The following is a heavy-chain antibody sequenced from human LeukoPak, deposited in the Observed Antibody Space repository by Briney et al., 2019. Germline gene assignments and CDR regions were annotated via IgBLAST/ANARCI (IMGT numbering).Heavy chain of an antibody. CDR3: AKDLTTGYYDILTGYYNGNWFDP. Sequence: GGSLRLSCAASGFTFSSYAMSWVRQAPGKGLEWVSAISGSGGSTYYADSVKGRFTISRDNSKNTLYLQMNSLRAEDTAVYYYAKDLTTGYYDILTGYYNGNWFDPWGQGTLVTVSS. CDR1: GFTFSSYA. D-gene: IGHD3-9*01. V-gene: IGHV3-23*01. CDR2: ISGSGGST. J-gene: IGHJ5*02.